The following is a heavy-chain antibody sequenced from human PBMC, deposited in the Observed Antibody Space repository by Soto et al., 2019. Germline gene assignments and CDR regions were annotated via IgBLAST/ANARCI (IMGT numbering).Heavy chain of an antibody. Sequence: GGSLRLSCAESGFTFSSYGMHWVRQAPGKGLEWVAVIWYDGSNKYYADSVKGRFTISRDNSKNTLYLQMNSLRAEDTAVYYCARDLNTVTFFYYYYGMDVWGQGTTVTVSS. V-gene: IGHV3-33*01. J-gene: IGHJ6*02. CDR1: GFTFSSYG. CDR2: IWYDGSNK. CDR3: ARDLNTVTFFYYYYGMDV. D-gene: IGHD4-17*01.